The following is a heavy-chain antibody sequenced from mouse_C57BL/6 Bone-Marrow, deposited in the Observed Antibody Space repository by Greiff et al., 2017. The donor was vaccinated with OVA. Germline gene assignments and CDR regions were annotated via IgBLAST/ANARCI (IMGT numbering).Heavy chain of an antibody. Sequence: QVQLKQSGAELARPGASVKLSCKASGYTFTSYGISWVKQSTGQGLEWIGEIYPRSGNTYYNEKFKGKATLTADKSSSTAYMELRSLTSEDSAVYFCAREGYGNYGAMEGWGQGASVTVAS. J-gene: IGHJ4*01. V-gene: IGHV1-81*01. CDR1: GYTFTSYG. CDR3: AREGYGNYGAMEG. D-gene: IGHD2-10*02. CDR2: IYPRSGNT.